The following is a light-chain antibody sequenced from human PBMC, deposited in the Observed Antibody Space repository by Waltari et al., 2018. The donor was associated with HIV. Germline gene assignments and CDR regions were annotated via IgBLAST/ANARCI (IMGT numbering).Light chain of an antibody. V-gene: IGLV1-40*01. CDR2: ANS. J-gene: IGLJ3*02. CDR1: KSNIGAGHA. CDR3: QSSDIRLHGLWV. Sequence: QSLLTQPPSVSATPGQRITISCTGTKSNIGAGHAVPWYRQLPGTAPRLLIFANSNRPSGVPDRISGSKSTASASLAITGLQAEDEGYYYCQSSDIRLHGLWVFGGGTKVTVL.